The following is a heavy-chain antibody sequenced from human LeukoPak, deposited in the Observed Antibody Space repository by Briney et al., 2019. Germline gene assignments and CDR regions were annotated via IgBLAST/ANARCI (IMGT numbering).Heavy chain of an antibody. CDR1: GYAFTNYA. V-gene: IGHV1-3*01. Sequence: ASVTVSCKASGYAFTNYAMHWVRQAPGQSLEWMGWINPGNGITKYSQNFQGRVAITRDTSASTAYMELSSLRSEDTAVYYCSREGYSSGMDVWGQGTTVTVSS. CDR2: INPGNGIT. D-gene: IGHD5-18*01. J-gene: IGHJ6*02. CDR3: SREGYSSGMDV.